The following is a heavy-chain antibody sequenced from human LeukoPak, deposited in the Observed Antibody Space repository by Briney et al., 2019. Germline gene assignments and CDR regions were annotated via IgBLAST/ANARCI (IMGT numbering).Heavy chain of an antibody. CDR3: ASYSAYCGGDCYPAHDAFDI. CDR1: GYTFTSYA. V-gene: IGHV1-3*01. D-gene: IGHD2-21*02. Sequence: ASVTVSCKASGYTFTSYAMHWVRQAPGQRLEWMGWINAGNGNTKYSQKFQGRVTIARDTSASTAYMELSSLRSEDTAVYYCASYSAYCGGDCYPAHDAFDIWGQGTMVTVSS. CDR2: INAGNGNT. J-gene: IGHJ3*02.